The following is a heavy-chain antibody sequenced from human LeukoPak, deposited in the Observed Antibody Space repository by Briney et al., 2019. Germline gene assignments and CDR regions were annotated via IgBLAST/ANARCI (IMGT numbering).Heavy chain of an antibody. CDR2: ISGSGGST. CDR1: GFTFSSYA. V-gene: IGHV3-23*01. CDR3: AKLGHFNWFDP. Sequence: GGSLRPSCAASGFTFSSYAMSWVRQAPGKGLEWVSAISGSGGSTYYADSVKGRLTISRDNSKNTLYLQMNSLRAEDTAVYYCAKLGHFNWFDPWGQGTLVTVSS. D-gene: IGHD3-3*02. J-gene: IGHJ5*02.